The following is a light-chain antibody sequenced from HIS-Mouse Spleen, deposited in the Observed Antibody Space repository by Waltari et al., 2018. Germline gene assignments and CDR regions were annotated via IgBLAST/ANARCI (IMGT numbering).Light chain of an antibody. V-gene: IGLV3-10*01. CDR1: ALPKKY. J-gene: IGLJ2*01. CDR2: EDS. Sequence: SYELTQPPSVSVSPGQTARITCSGDALPKKYAYWYQQKSGQAPVLVIYEDSKRPAGIPERFSGSSSGTRATVTISGAQVEDEADYYCYSTDSSGNHRVFGGGTKLTVL. CDR3: YSTDSSGNHRV.